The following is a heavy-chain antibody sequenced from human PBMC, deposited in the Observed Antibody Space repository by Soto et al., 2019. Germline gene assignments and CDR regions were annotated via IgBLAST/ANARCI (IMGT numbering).Heavy chain of an antibody. J-gene: IGHJ4*02. Sequence: SGPTLVNPTQTLTLTCTFSGFSLSTSGVGVGWIRQPPGKALEWLALIYWNDDKRYSPSLKSRLTITKDTSKNQVVLTMTNMDPVDTATYYCAHRGSLVYYDVLTDYSDWGQGTLVTVSS. V-gene: IGHV2-5*01. CDR2: IYWNDDK. D-gene: IGHD3-9*01. CDR1: GFSLSTSGVG. CDR3: AHRGSLVYYDVLTDYSD.